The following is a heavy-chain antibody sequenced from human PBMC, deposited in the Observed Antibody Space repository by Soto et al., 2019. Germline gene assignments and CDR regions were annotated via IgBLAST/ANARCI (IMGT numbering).Heavy chain of an antibody. CDR2: ISGYNGNT. D-gene: IGHD3-9*01. Sequence: AASVKVSCKASGYTFTTYGFSWVRQAPGQGLEWMGWISGYNGNTDYAQKLQGRVTMTTDTSTSTAYMELRSLRSDDTAVYYCATDWGRRQFLTNKDYRGQGTLVTVSS. CDR1: GYTFTTYG. J-gene: IGHJ4*02. CDR3: ATDWGRRQFLTNKDY. V-gene: IGHV1-18*01.